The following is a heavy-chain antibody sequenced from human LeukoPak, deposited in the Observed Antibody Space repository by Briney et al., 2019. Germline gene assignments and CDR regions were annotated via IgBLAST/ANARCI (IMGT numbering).Heavy chain of an antibody. CDR1: GYTFTSYG. Sequence: ASVKVSCKASGYTFTSYGFNWVRQAPGQGLEWLGWISGYNGNTEYAQKVQGRVTMTTDTSTNTAYTELRSLGSDDTAVYYCARDLLTGNTGDYWGQGTPVTVSA. D-gene: IGHD1-7*01. V-gene: IGHV1-18*01. CDR3: ARDLLTGNTGDY. J-gene: IGHJ4*02. CDR2: ISGYNGNT.